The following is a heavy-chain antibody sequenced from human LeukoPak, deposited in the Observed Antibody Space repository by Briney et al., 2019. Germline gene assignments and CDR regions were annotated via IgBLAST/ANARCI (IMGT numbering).Heavy chain of an antibody. Sequence: PGGSLRLSCAASGFTFSDYYMTWIRQAPGKGLEWVANIKEDGTEKYYVDSVKGRFTISRDNAKNSLYLQMNSLRAEDTAVYHCARLWGPAPGRWGQGTLVTVSS. D-gene: IGHD2-2*01. V-gene: IGHV3-7*05. CDR2: IKEDGTEK. CDR1: GFTFSDYY. CDR3: ARLWGPAPGR. J-gene: IGHJ4*02.